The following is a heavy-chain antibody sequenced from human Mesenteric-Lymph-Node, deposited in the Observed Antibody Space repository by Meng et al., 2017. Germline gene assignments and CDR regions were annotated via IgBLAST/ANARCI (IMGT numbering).Heavy chain of an antibody. Sequence: GESLKISCAASGLTFSSYAMSWVRQAPGKGLEWVSAISGSGGSTYYADSVKGRFTISRDNSKNTLYLQMNSLRAEDTAVYYCARESIVGATLTYWGQGTLVTVSS. CDR1: GLTFSSYA. D-gene: IGHD1-26*01. CDR2: ISGSGGST. V-gene: IGHV3-23*01. CDR3: ARESIVGATLTY. J-gene: IGHJ4*02.